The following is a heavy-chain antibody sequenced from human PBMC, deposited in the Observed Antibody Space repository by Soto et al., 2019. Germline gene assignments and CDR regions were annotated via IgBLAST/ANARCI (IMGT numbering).Heavy chain of an antibody. CDR3: ASPGELLGYYYYGMDV. V-gene: IGHV1-69*01. CDR2: IIPIFGTA. Sequence: QVQLVQSGAEVRKPGSSVKVSCKASGGTFSRHAISWVRQAPGQGLEWMGGIIPIFGTANHAQKFQGRVTIIADESTSTVYMELSSLRSEDTAVYYCASPGELLGYYYYGMDVWGQGTTVTVSS. CDR1: GGTFSRHA. J-gene: IGHJ6*02. D-gene: IGHD3-10*01.